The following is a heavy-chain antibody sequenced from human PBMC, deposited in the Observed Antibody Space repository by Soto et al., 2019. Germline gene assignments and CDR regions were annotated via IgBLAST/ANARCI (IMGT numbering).Heavy chain of an antibody. CDR1: GFTFSSYS. CDR3: TTEGVTGTTPERRNAFDI. Sequence: PGGSLRLSCAASGFTFSSYSMNWVRQAPGKGLEWVSSISSSSSYIYYADSVKGRFTISRDDSKNTLYLQMNSLKTEDTAMYYCTTEGVTGTTPERRNAFDIWGQGTMVTVSS. D-gene: IGHD1-1*01. CDR2: ISSSSSYI. V-gene: IGHV3-21*03. J-gene: IGHJ3*02.